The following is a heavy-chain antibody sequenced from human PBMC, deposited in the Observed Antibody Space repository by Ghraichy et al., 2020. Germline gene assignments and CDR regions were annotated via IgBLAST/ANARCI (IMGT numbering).Heavy chain of an antibody. Sequence: GASLRLSCAASGFTFSSYWMSWVRQAPGKGLEWVANIKQDGSEKYYVDSVKGRFTISRDNAKNSLYLQMNSLRAEDTAVYYCARVPYYDFWSGYWSYYYYYGMDVWGQGTTVTVSS. CDR2: IKQDGSEK. CDR3: ARVPYYDFWSGYWSYYYYYGMDV. CDR1: GFTFSSYW. J-gene: IGHJ6*02. D-gene: IGHD3-3*01. V-gene: IGHV3-7*03.